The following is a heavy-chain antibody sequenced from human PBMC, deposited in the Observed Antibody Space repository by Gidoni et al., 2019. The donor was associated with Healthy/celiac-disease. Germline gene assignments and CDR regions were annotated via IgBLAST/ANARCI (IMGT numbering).Heavy chain of an antibody. D-gene: IGHD3-22*01. CDR1: GFTFSCYS. V-gene: IGHV3-21*01. CDR2: ISSSSSYI. CDR3: ARYYYDSSGYYNNLFDY. Sequence: EVQLVESGGGLVKPGGSLRLSCAASGFTFSCYSMNWVRQAPGKGLEWVSSISSSSSYIYYADSVKGRFTISRDNAKNSLYLQMNSLRAEDTAVYYCARYYYDSSGYYNNLFDYWGQGTLVTVSS. J-gene: IGHJ4*02.